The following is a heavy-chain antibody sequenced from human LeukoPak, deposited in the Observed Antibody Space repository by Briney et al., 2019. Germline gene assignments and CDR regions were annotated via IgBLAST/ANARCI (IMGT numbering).Heavy chain of an antibody. Sequence: GSSVTVSCKASGYTFNTYGISWVRQAPGQRPEWMGWINTDNGNTKYAQKFRGRVTMTTDTSTSTAYMELSSLRSDDSAVYYCARKGCTGDCFRFDPWGQGTMVTVSS. J-gene: IGHJ5*02. CDR3: ARKGCTGDCFRFDP. CDR1: GYTFNTYG. CDR2: INTDNGNT. D-gene: IGHD2-21*02. V-gene: IGHV1-18*01.